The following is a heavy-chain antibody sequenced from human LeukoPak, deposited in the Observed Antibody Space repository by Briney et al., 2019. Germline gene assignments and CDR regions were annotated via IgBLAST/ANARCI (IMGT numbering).Heavy chain of an antibody. V-gene: IGHV4-59*08. CDR1: GGSISSYY. D-gene: IGHD2-2*01. CDR3: ARGSRDY. CDR2: IYYSGST. J-gene: IGHJ4*02. Sequence: SETLSLTCTVSGGSISSYYWSWIRQPPGKGLEWIGYIYYSGSTNYNPSLKSRVTISVDTSKNQFSLKLSSVTAADTAVYYCARGSRDYWGQGTLVTVSS.